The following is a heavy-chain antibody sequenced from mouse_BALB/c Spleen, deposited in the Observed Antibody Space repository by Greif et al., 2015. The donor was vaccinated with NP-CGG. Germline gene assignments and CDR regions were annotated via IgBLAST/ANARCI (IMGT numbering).Heavy chain of an antibody. CDR2: ISNLAYSI. D-gene: IGHD1-1*01. V-gene: IGHV5-15*02. CDR1: GFTFSDYG. CDR3: ARDYYGSSYCYLDV. J-gene: IGHJ1*01. Sequence: EVKLQESGGGLVQPGGSRKLSCAASGFTFSDYGMAWVRQAPGKGPEWVVFISNLAYSIYYADTVTGRFTISRENAKNTQYLEKKSLRSEYTAMYYCARDYYGSSYCYLDVWGAGATVPVSS.